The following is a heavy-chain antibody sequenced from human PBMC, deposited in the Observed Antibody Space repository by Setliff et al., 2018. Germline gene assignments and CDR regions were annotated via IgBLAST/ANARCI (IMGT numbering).Heavy chain of an antibody. V-gene: IGHV4-38-2*01. CDR1: GYSISSGYY. CDR2: IYHSGST. CDR3: ASCPFFDYGDPKVAWWYFDL. Sequence: PSETLSLTCAVSGYSISSGYYWGWIRQPPGKGLEWIGSIYHSGSTYYNPSLKSRVTISVDTSKNQFSLNLNSVTAADTAVYYCASCPFFDYGDPKVAWWYFDLWGRGTLVTVSS. D-gene: IGHD4-17*01. J-gene: IGHJ2*01.